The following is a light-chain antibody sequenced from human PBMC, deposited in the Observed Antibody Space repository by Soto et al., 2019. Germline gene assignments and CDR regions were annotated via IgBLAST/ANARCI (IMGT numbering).Light chain of an antibody. CDR2: GIS. J-gene: IGKJ4*01. CDR3: QHYDFSTSFT. Sequence: EIVLTQSPGTLSLSPGARATLSCRASQTVSSSSLAWYQQKPGQAPRLLIYGISSRATGIPDRFSGSGSGTDFTLTISRLEPEDFAVYYCQHYDFSTSFTFGGGTNVEIK. CDR1: QTVSSSS. V-gene: IGKV3-20*01.